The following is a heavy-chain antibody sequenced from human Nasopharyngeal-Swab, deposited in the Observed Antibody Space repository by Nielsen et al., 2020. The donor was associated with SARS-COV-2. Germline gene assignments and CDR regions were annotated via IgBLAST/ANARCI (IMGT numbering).Heavy chain of an antibody. D-gene: IGHD3-22*01. J-gene: IGHJ5*02. V-gene: IGHV3-48*03. CDR3: ARKGLYDSSGYPFDP. Sequence: GGSLRLSCAASGFTFSSYEMNWVRQAPGQGLEWVSYISSSGSTIYYADSVKGRFTISRDNAKNSLYLQMNSLRAEDTAVYYCARKGLYDSSGYPFDPWGQGTLVTVSS. CDR1: GFTFSSYE. CDR2: ISSSGSTI.